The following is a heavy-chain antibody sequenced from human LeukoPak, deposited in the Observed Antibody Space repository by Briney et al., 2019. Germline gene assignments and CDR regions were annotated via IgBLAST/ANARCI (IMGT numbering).Heavy chain of an antibody. Sequence: PGRSLRLSCAASGFTFSSYAMHWVRQAPGKGLEWVAVISYDGSNKYYADSVKGRFTISRDNSKNTLYLQMNSLRAEDTAVYYCARDGAPFDWLLVRWQFDYWGQGTLVTISS. CDR2: ISYDGSNK. V-gene: IGHV3-30-3*01. CDR3: ARDGAPFDWLLVRWQFDY. CDR1: GFTFSSYA. D-gene: IGHD3-9*01. J-gene: IGHJ4*02.